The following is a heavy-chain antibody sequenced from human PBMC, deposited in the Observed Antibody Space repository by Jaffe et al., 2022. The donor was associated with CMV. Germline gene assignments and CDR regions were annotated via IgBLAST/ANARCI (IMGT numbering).Heavy chain of an antibody. CDR1: GFTFSDHF. V-gene: IGHV3-11*01. J-gene: IGHJ4*02. CDR3: ARETMTTFD. CDR2: LSGDGRSI. D-gene: IGHD3-3*01. Sequence: QVQLVESGGGLVKPGGSLRLSCVASGFTFSDHFMSWIRQAPGKRPEWLSFLSGDGRSIFYADSVKGRFTISRDNAKDSLYLQINSLRADDTAVYYCARETMTTFDWGQGTLVTVSS.